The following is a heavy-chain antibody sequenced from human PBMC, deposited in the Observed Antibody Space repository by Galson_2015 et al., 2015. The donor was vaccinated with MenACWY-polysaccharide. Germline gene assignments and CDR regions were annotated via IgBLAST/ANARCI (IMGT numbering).Heavy chain of an antibody. CDR2: ISSSGDDK. V-gene: IGHV3-30*18. Sequence: LRLSCAASGFTFSTYAMHWVRQAPGQGLEWMATISSSGDDKYYADSVKGRFTISRDNSNNTLYLEMSSLRAGDTAVYYCVKNGYTGSSYGYFDSWGQGTPGTVSS. CDR3: VKNGYTGSSYGYFDS. CDR1: GFTFSTYA. D-gene: IGHD1-26*01. J-gene: IGHJ4*02.